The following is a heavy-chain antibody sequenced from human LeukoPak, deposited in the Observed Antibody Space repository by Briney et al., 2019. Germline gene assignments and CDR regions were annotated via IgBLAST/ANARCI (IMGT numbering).Heavy chain of an antibody. CDR3: ASQVAYSGWDY. CDR2: ISSSYI. Sequence: PGGSLRLSCAASGFTFSSYSMNWVRQAPGKGLEWVSSISSSYIYYADSVKGRFTISRDNAKNSLYLQMNSLRAEDTAVYYCASQVAYSGWDYWGQGTLVTVSS. V-gene: IGHV3-21*01. D-gene: IGHD6-19*01. J-gene: IGHJ4*02. CDR1: GFTFSSYS.